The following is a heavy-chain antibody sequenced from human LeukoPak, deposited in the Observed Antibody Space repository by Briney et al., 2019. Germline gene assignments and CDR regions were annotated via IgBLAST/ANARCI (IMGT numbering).Heavy chain of an antibody. CDR3: ARGRPSRTYYFDL. Sequence: GGSLSLSCAASGFTYSSYAIHWVRQAPGKGLEWVAAIWYDGIDKYYEDSVKGRFTISRDNSKNTVYVQMNSLGAEDAAVYYCARGRPSRTYYFDLWGQGTLVTVSS. CDR2: IWYDGIDK. D-gene: IGHD6-13*01. V-gene: IGHV3-33*01. J-gene: IGHJ4*02. CDR1: GFTYSSYA.